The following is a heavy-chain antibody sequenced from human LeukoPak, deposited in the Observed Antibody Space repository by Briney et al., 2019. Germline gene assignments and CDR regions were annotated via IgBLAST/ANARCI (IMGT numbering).Heavy chain of an antibody. CDR2: LSGTSGTT. V-gene: IGHV3-23*01. Sequence: SGGSLRLSCAASGFTFSKYAMSWVRQAPGKGLEWVSGLSGTSGTTYYADSVKGRFTISRDTSKNTLFLQMNSLRAEDTAVYYCAKGVVAAPDVTPFDYWGQGTLVTVSS. D-gene: IGHD2-15*01. CDR3: AKGVVAAPDVTPFDY. CDR1: GFTFSKYA. J-gene: IGHJ4*02.